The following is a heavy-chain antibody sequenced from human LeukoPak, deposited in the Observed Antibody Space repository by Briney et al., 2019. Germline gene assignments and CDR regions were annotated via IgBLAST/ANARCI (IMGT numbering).Heavy chain of an antibody. CDR1: GDTFTGYY. CDR2: INPNSGGT. D-gene: IGHD3-10*01. CDR3: ARGLYYYGSGSYAGGY. Sequence: ASVNVSCKASGDTFTGYYMHWVRQAPGQGLEWMGWINPNSGGTNYAQKFQGRVTMTRDTSISTAYMELSRLRSDDTAVYYCARGLYYYGSGSYAGGYWGQGTLITVSS. J-gene: IGHJ4*02. V-gene: IGHV1-2*02.